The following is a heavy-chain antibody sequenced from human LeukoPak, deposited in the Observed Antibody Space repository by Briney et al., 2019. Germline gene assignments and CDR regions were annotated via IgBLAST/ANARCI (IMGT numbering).Heavy chain of an antibody. CDR2: IYYSGST. V-gene: IGHV4-30-4*08. CDR3: ARLYMVPSYYYYYMDV. Sequence: SETLSLTCTVSGGSISSGDYYWSWIRQPPGKGLEWIGYIYYSGSTYYNPSLKSRVTISVDTSKNQSSLKLSSVTAADTAVYYCARLYMVPSYYYYYMDVWGKGTTVTVSS. J-gene: IGHJ6*03. D-gene: IGHD3-10*01. CDR1: GGSISSGDYY.